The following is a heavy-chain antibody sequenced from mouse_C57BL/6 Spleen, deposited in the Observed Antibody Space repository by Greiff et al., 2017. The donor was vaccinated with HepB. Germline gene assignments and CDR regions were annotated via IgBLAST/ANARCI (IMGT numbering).Heavy chain of an antibody. V-gene: IGHV1-55*01. Sequence: QVQLQQPGAELVKPGASVKMSCKASGYTFTSYWITWVKQRPGQGLEWIGDIYPGSGSTNYNEKFKSKATLTVDTSSSTAYMQLSSLTSEDSAVYYCARDPDYYGSREGAMDYWGQGTSVTVSS. D-gene: IGHD1-1*01. J-gene: IGHJ4*01. CDR2: IYPGSGST. CDR3: ARDPDYYGSREGAMDY. CDR1: GYTFTSYW.